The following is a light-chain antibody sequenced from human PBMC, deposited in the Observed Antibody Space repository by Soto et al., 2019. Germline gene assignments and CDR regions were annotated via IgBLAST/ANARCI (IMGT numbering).Light chain of an antibody. J-gene: IGKJ4*01. V-gene: IGKV1-33*01. CDR3: QQYNSLLT. CDR2: DAS. Sequence: DIQMTQSPSSLSASVGDRVTITCQASQDISNYLNWYQQKPGKAPKLLIYDASNLETGVPSRFSGSGSGTHITFTISSLQPEDIATYYCQQYNSLLTFGGGTKVEIK. CDR1: QDISNY.